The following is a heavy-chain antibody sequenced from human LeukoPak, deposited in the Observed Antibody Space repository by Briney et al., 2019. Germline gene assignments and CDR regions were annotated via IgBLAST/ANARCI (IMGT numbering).Heavy chain of an antibody. V-gene: IGHV3-23*01. CDR1: GFTFSSYA. CDR2: ISGSGGST. D-gene: IGHD3-16*02. Sequence: GGSLRLSCAASGFTFSSYAMSWVRQAPGKGPEWVSAISGSGGSTYYADSVKGRFTISRDNSKNTLYLQMNSLRAEDTAVYYCAKLAQYDYVWGSYRYLGSGFDYWGQGTLVTVSS. CDR3: AKLAQYDYVWGSYRYLGSGFDY. J-gene: IGHJ4*02.